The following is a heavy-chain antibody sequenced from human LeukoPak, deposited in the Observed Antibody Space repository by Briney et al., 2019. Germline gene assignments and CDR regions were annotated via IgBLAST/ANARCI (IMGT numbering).Heavy chain of an antibody. Sequence: GGSLRLSCAASGFTVSSNYMSWVRQAPGKGLEWVSVIYSGGSTYYADSVKGRSTISRDNSKNTLYLQMNSLRAEDTAVYYCARVRPGIAAAAYDYWGQGTLVTVSS. CDR3: ARVRPGIAAAAYDY. J-gene: IGHJ4*02. V-gene: IGHV3-53*01. CDR2: IYSGGST. D-gene: IGHD6-13*01. CDR1: GFTVSSNY.